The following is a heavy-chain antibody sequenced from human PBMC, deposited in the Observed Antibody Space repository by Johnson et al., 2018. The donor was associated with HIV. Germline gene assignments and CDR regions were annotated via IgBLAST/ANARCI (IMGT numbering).Heavy chain of an antibody. J-gene: IGHJ3*02. Sequence: VQLVESGGGLVQPGGSLRLSCAVSGFTFSTYWMSWVRQVPGKGLEWVSAIYSGGSTYYADSVKGRFTISRDNSKNTLDLQMNSLRAEDTAVYYCARHWAAAGRDAFDIWGQGTMVSVSS. V-gene: IGHV3-66*04. CDR2: IYSGGST. D-gene: IGHD6-13*01. CDR1: GFTFSTYW. CDR3: ARHWAAAGRDAFDI.